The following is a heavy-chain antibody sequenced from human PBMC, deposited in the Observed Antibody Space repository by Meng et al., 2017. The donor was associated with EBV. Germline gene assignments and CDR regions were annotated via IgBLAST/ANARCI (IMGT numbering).Heavy chain of an antibody. V-gene: IGHV1-69*01. CDR1: GGTFRSDA. CDR3: ASESGRGFTPDY. CDR2: LIPMSGAP. J-gene: IGHJ4*02. D-gene: IGHD3-10*01. Sequence: GQLQKSGAEVKKPGSSGKVSCRTSGGTFRSDAVSWVRQAPGQGLEWMGGLIPMSGAPHYAQKFQDRVTIIADESTSTHSMELNNLRFEDTAMYYCASESGRGFTPDYWGQGTLVTVSS.